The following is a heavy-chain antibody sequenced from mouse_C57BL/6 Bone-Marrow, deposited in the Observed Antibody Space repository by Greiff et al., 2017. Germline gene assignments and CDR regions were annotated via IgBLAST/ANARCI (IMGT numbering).Heavy chain of an antibody. V-gene: IGHV3-6*01. Sequence: EVKLVESGPGLVKPSQSLSLTCSVTGYSITSGYYWNWIRQFPGNKLEWMGYISYDGSNNYNPSLKNRISITRDPSKNQFFLKLNSVTTEDTATYYCARGYFDVWGTGTTVTVSS. CDR1: GYSITSGYY. CDR2: ISYDGSN. J-gene: IGHJ1*03. CDR3: ARGYFDV.